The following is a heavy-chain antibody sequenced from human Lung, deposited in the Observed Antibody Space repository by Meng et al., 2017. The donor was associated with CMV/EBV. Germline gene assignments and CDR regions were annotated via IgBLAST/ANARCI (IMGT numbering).Heavy chain of an antibody. CDR1: GFTLDDYA. J-gene: IGHJ6*02. V-gene: IGHV3-9*01. CDR3: AKDEGYCSDGRWYDYYDGIDV. D-gene: IGHD2-15*01. Sequence: GGSLRLXCAASGFTLDDYALHWVRQAPGKGLEWVAGVRWNSGYIGYADSVKGRFAISRDNVTSSLFLQMNSLRAEDTALYYCAKDEGYCSDGRWYDYYDGIDVWGQG. CDR2: VRWNSGYI.